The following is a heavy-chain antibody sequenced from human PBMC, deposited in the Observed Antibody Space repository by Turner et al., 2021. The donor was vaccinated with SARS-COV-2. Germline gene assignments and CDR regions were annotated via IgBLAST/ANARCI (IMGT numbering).Heavy chain of an antibody. Sequence: EVQLVESGGGLVKPGGSLRLSCAASGFTFSSYSMNWVRQAPGKGLEWVSSITSSDTYYAESVKGRFTISRDNAKNSLYLQMNSLRAEDTAVYYCVRDKDSSDYYYWGQGTLVTVSS. CDR2: ITSSDT. J-gene: IGHJ4*02. D-gene: IGHD3-22*01. V-gene: IGHV3-21*01. CDR1: GFTFSSYS. CDR3: VRDKDSSDYYY.